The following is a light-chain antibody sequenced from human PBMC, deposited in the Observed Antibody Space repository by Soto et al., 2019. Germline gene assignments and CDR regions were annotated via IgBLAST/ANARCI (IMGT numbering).Light chain of an antibody. CDR2: GAS. CDR1: QNIRSD. Sequence: EIGIKHPTAALAVNKGVRVTLSCRASQNIRSDLAWYQQKPGQAPRLLMYGASIRATGVPARFSGSGSGTDFTLTISSLQSEDLALYYCQQYINWTFGQGAEVDI. CDR3: QQYINWT. V-gene: IGKV3-15*01. J-gene: IGKJ1*01.